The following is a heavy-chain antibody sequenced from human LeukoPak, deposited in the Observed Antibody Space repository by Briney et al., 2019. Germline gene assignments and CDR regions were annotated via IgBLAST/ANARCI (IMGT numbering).Heavy chain of an antibody. V-gene: IGHV1-69*10. J-gene: IGHJ4*02. D-gene: IGHD6-13*01. Sequence: ASVKVSCKASGGTFSSYTISCVRQAPGQGLEWMGGIIPILGIANYAQKFQGRVTITADKSTSTAYMELSSLRSEDTAVYYCARASSWPYYFDYWGQGTLVTVSS. CDR3: ARASSWPYYFDY. CDR2: IIPILGIA. CDR1: GGTFSSYT.